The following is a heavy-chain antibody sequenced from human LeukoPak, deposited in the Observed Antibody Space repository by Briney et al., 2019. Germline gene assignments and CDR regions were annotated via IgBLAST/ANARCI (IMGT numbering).Heavy chain of an antibody. D-gene: IGHD3-9*01. V-gene: IGHV4-31*03. Sequence: TLSLTCTVSGGSISSGGYYWRWIRQHPGKGLEWIGYIYYSGSTYYNPSLKSRVTISVDTSKNQFSLKLSSVTAADTAVYYCARIDYDILTGYYESVLQNWFDPWGQGTLVTVSS. CDR2: IYYSGST. J-gene: IGHJ5*02. CDR3: ARIDYDILTGYYESVLQNWFDP. CDR1: GGSISSGGYY.